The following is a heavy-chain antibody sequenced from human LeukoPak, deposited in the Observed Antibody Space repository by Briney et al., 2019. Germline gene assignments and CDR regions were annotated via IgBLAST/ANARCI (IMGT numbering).Heavy chain of an antibody. Sequence: PSETLSLTCTVSGGSISSSSYYWGWIRQPPGKRLEWIGSIYYSGSTYYNPSLKSRVTISVDTSKNQFSLKLSSVTAADTAVYYCARHESTNWYFDLWGRGTLVTVSS. J-gene: IGHJ2*01. V-gene: IGHV4-39*01. CDR2: IYYSGST. CDR3: ARHESTNWYFDL. CDR1: GGSISSSSYY.